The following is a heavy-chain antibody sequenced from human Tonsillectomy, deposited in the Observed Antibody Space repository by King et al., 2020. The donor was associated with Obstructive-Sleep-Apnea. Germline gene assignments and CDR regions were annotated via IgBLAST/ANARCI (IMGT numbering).Heavy chain of an antibody. J-gene: IGHJ3*01. CDR3: AKDRRDQLLSNDAFDL. CDR1: GFTFSAYG. V-gene: IGHV3-30*02. D-gene: IGHD2-2*01. Sequence: VQLVESGGGVVQPGGSLRLSCAASGFTFSAYGMHWVRQAPGKGLEWVALTRCDGSYKTYADSLKGRFTISRDNSKNTLYLQMNSLRTEVTAVYYCAKDRRDQLLSNDAFDLWGQGTMVTVSS. CDR2: TRCDGSYK.